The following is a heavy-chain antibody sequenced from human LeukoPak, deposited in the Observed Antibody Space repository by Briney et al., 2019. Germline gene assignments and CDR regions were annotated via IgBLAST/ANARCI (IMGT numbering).Heavy chain of an antibody. J-gene: IGHJ4*02. D-gene: IGHD2-15*01. CDR2: ISAYNGNT. Sequence: GASVKVSCKASGYTFTSYGISWVRQAPGQGLEWMGWISAYNGNTNYAQKLQGRVTMTTDTSTSTAYMELRSLRSDDTAFYYCARDYCSGGSCRFDYWGQGTLVTVSS. V-gene: IGHV1-18*01. CDR1: GYTFTSYG. CDR3: ARDYCSGGSCRFDY.